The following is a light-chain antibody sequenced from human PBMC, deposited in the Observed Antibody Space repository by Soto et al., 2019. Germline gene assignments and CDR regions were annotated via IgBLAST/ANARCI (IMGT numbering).Light chain of an antibody. CDR1: SSDVGGYNY. V-gene: IGLV2-14*01. CDR3: SSYTSSSTLMV. Sequence: QSVLTPRASVSGSPGQSITISCTGTSSDVGGYNYVSWYQQHPGKAPKLMIYDVSNRPSGVSNRFSGSKSGNTASLTISGLQAEDEADYYCSSYTSSSTLMVFGGGTKLTVL. CDR2: DVS. J-gene: IGLJ2*01.